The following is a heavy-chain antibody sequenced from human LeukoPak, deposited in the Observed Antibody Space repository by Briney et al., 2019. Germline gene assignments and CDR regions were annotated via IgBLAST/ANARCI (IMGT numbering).Heavy chain of an antibody. CDR1: GGTFSSYA. D-gene: IGHD3-3*01. CDR2: IIPILGIA. V-gene: IGHV1-69*04. J-gene: IGHJ3*02. CDR3: ARAPPWRGAFDI. Sequence: SVKVSCKASGGTFSSYAISWVRQAPGQGLEWMGRIIPILGIANYAQKFQGRVTITADKSTSTAYMELSSLRSEDTAVYYCARAPPWRGAFDIWGQGTMVTVSS.